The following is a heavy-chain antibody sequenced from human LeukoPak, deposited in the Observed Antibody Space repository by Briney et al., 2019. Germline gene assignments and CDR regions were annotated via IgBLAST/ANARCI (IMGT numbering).Heavy chain of an antibody. CDR1: GFTFSCYG. Sequence: GGSLRLSCVASGFTFSCYGMHWVRQAPGKGLEWVAVIWYDGSKTYYADSVKGRFTIPRDNSKDTLYLQMSSLRVEDTAAYYCARYLCGRNGFDIWGQGTMVTVSS. CDR2: IWYDGSKT. J-gene: IGHJ3*02. CDR3: ARYLCGRNGFDI. D-gene: IGHD1-26*01. V-gene: IGHV3-33*01.